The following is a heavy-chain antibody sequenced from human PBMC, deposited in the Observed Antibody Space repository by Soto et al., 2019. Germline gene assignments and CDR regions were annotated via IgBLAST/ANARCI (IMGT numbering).Heavy chain of an antibody. CDR3: ARDRREVRGGIFDY. J-gene: IGHJ4*02. V-gene: IGHV1-69*18. D-gene: IGHD3-10*01. CDR2: SIPIFGTA. CDR1: GGTFRSYA. Sequence: QVQLVQSGAEVKKPGSSVHVSCKASGGTFRSYAISWVRHAPGKGLEWMGRSIPIFGTANYAQKFQGRVTITADEAASTAYMELSSLSYEDTVVYSCARDRREVRGGIFDYLCQGTLVTVSS.